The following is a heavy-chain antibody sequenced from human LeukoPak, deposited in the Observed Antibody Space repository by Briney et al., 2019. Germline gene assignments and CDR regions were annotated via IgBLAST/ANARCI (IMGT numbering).Heavy chain of an antibody. CDR2: INHSGST. Sequence: SETLSLTCAVYGGSFSGYYWSWIRQPPGKGLEWIGEINHSGSTNYNPSLKSRVTISVDTSKNQFSLKLSSVTAADTAVYCATRGSEVGAISFAYWGQGSLVTVSS. CDR1: GGSFSGYY. CDR3: ATRGSEVGAISFAY. V-gene: IGHV4-34*01. J-gene: IGHJ4*02. D-gene: IGHD1-26*01.